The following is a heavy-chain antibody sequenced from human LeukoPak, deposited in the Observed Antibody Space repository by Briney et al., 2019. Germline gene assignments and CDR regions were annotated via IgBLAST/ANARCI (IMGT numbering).Heavy chain of an antibody. CDR2: IYYTGST. D-gene: IGHD3-22*01. Sequence: SETLSLTCTVSVGSISNYYWTWIRQPPGKGLEWIGYIYYTGSTNHNPSLKSRVTISVDTSKNQFSLKLSSVTAADTDVYHCARHVAHDMDYFDYWGQGTLVTVSS. CDR3: ARHVAHDMDYFDY. CDR1: VGSISNYY. J-gene: IGHJ4*02. V-gene: IGHV4-59*08.